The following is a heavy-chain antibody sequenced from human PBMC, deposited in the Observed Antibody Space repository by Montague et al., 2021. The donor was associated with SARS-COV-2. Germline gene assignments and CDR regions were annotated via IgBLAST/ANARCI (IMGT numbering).Heavy chain of an antibody. D-gene: IGHD3-16*01. J-gene: IGHJ4*02. Sequence: SLRLSCAASGFTFSTYAMSWVRQAPGKGLEWVSGISGSADGTYYADSVKGRFTISRDDSKNTVYLQMSGLRAEDMAEYFCAKDRQGEPHHIYSFDYWGQGALVTVSS. CDR3: AKDRQGEPHHIYSFDY. V-gene: IGHV3-23*01. CDR1: GFTFSTYA. CDR2: ISGSADGT.